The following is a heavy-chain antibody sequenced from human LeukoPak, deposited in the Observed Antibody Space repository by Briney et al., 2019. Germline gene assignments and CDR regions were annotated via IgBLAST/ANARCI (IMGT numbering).Heavy chain of an antibody. CDR2: ISGSGGST. Sequence: GGSLRLSCAASGFTFSSYAMSWVRQAPGKGLEWVSAISGSGGSTYYADSVKGRFTISRDNSKNPLYLQMNSLRAEDTAVYYCAKDGVLRFLEWFDYYFDYWGQGTLVTVSS. CDR1: GFTFSSYA. CDR3: AKDGVLRFLEWFDYYFDY. D-gene: IGHD3-3*01. J-gene: IGHJ4*02. V-gene: IGHV3-23*01.